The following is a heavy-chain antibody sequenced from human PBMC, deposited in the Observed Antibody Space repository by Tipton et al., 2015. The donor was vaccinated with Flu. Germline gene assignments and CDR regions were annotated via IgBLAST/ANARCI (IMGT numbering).Heavy chain of an antibody. V-gene: IGHV3-30-3*01. CDR1: GFTFDSYG. J-gene: IGHJ4*02. D-gene: IGHD3-10*01. CDR2: VSYDSTAK. CDR3: ARVLMSYYIDY. Sequence: SLRLSCAASGFTFDSYGLHWVRQAPGTGLEWVAFVSYDSTAKTYADSVTGRFTISRDKSKNTLYLQMNNLRVDDTAIYYCARVLMSYYIDYWGQATLVTVSS.